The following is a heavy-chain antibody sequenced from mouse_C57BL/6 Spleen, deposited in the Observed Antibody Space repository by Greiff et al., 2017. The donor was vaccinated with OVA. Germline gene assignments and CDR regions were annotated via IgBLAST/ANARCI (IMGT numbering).Heavy chain of an antibody. CDR1: GFTFSSYA. CDR3: ARDDGWFAY. CDR2: ISDGGSYT. V-gene: IGHV5-4*01. Sequence: EVQVVESGGGLVKPGGSLKLSCAASGFTFSSYALSWVRQTPEKRLEWVATISDGGSYTYYPDNVKGRVTISRDNAKNHLYLQMSHRKSEDTAMYYCARDDGWFAYWGQGTLVTVSA. J-gene: IGHJ3*01.